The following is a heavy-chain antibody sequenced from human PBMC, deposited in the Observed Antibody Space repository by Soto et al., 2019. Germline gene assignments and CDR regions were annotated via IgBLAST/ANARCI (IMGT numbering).Heavy chain of an antibody. CDR3: ARGYFDWLGLDP. CDR1: GFTVSSNY. V-gene: IGHV3-53*01. CDR2: IYSGGST. J-gene: IGHJ5*02. D-gene: IGHD3-9*01. Sequence: GGSLRLSCAASGFTVSSNYMSWVRQAPGKGLGWVSVIYSGGSTYYADSVKGRFTISRDNSKNTLYLQMNSLRAEDTAVYYCARGYFDWLGLDPWGQGTLVTVSS.